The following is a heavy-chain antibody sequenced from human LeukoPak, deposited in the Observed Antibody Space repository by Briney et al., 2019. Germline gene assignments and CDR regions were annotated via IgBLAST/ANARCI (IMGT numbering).Heavy chain of an antibody. D-gene: IGHD3-10*01. CDR1: GYSFTSYW. V-gene: IGHV5-51*01. Sequence: GESLKISCKGSGYSFTSYWIGWVRQMPGKGLEWMGTIYPGDSDTRYSPSFQGQVTISADKSISTAYLQWSSLKASDTAMYYCAGTYYYGSGSYGSWFDPWGQGTLVTVSS. CDR2: IYPGDSDT. J-gene: IGHJ5*02. CDR3: AGTYYYGSGSYGSWFDP.